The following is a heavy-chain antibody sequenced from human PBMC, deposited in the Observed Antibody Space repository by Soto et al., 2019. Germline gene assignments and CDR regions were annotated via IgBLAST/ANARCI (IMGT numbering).Heavy chain of an antibody. CDR2: ISAYNGNT. Sequence: ASVKVSCKASGYTFTSYGISWVRQAPGQGLEWMGWISAYNGNTNYAQKLQGRVTMTTDTSTSTAYMELRSLRSDDTAVYYCARDPSQEYFDWLLRREGWFDPWGQGTLVTVSS. J-gene: IGHJ5*02. V-gene: IGHV1-18*01. D-gene: IGHD3-9*01. CDR1: GYTFTSYG. CDR3: ARDPSQEYFDWLLRREGWFDP.